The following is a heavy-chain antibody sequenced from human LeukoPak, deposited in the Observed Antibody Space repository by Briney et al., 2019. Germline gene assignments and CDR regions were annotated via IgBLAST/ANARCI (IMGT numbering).Heavy chain of an antibody. D-gene: IGHD3-22*01. Sequence: SETLSLTCAVYGGSFSGYYWSWIRQPPGKGLEWIGEINHSGSTNYNPSLKSRVTISVDTSKNQFSLKLSSVTAAATAVYYCARGVRKTYYYDSRPWGLFDYWGQGTLVTVSS. J-gene: IGHJ4*02. CDR3: ARGVRKTYYYDSRPWGLFDY. CDR1: GGSFSGYY. V-gene: IGHV4-34*01. CDR2: INHSGST.